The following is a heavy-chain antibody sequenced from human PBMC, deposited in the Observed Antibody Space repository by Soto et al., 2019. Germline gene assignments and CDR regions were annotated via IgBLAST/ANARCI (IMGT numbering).Heavy chain of an antibody. Sequence: QVQLQQWGAGLLKPSETLSLTCAVYGGSFSGYYWSWIRQPPGKGLEWIGEINHSGSNKYNPSLKSRVTISVDTSKNQFSLKLSSVTAADTAVYYCARAVTYYYDSSGYYFRNWGQGTLVTVSS. CDR1: GGSFSGYY. CDR2: INHSGSN. V-gene: IGHV4-34*01. D-gene: IGHD3-22*01. J-gene: IGHJ4*02. CDR3: ARAVTYYYDSSGYYFRN.